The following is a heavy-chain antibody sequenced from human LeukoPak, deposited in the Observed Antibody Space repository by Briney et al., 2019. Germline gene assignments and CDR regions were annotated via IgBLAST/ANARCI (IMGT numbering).Heavy chain of an antibody. V-gene: IGHV3-74*01. CDR2: INSDGSST. Sequence: GGSLRLSCAASGFTFSSYWMHWVRQAPGKGLVWVSRINSDGSSTSYADSVKGRFTISRDNAKNSLYLQMNSLRAEDTALYYCARRWYGSGSYSPIFDYWGQGTLVTVSS. J-gene: IGHJ4*02. CDR3: ARRWYGSGSYSPIFDY. CDR1: GFTFSSYW. D-gene: IGHD3-10*01.